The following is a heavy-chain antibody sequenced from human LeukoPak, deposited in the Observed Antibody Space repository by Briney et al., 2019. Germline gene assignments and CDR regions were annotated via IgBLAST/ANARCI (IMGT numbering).Heavy chain of an antibody. CDR3: ASRGFYDSSGLDF. CDR1: GGSIRNYY. D-gene: IGHD3-22*01. V-gene: IGHV4-59*08. Sequence: SETLSLTCSVSGGSIRNYYWTWIRQPPGKGLEWIGHVSNSGNTKYNPSLKSRVTISIDTSKKHFSLNLSSVSAADTAVYYCASRGFYDSSGLDFWGQGILVTVSS. J-gene: IGHJ4*02. CDR2: VSNSGNT.